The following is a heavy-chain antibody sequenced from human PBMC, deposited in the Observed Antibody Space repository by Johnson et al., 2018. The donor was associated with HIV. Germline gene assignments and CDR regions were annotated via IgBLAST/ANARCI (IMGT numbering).Heavy chain of an antibody. CDR1: GFTFSSYV. Sequence: QLVESGGGLVQPGGSLRLSCAASGFTFSSYVIHWVRQAPGKGLEWVAFISYDGTNTYYADSVKGRFTISRDNSKNTLYLQMNSLRAEDTAVYYCARSSTVVTPHDIWGQGTMVTVSS. J-gene: IGHJ3*02. CDR3: ARSSTVVTPHDI. D-gene: IGHD4-23*01. V-gene: IGHV3-30*04. CDR2: ISYDGTNT.